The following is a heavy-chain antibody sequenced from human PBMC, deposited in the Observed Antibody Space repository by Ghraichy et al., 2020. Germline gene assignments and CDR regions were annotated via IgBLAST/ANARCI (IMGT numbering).Heavy chain of an antibody. V-gene: IGHV3-7*01. D-gene: IGHD6-13*01. Sequence: GVLNISCEASGFTFSSYWMNWVRQAPGKGLEWVANIKQDGGEKYYVDSVNGRFTISRDNAKNSLYLQMNSLRAEDTAVYYCAREKQPGGAAAGTGYWGQGPLVTVPS. CDR2: IKQDGGEK. CDR1: GFTFSSYW. CDR3: AREKQPGGAAAGTGY. J-gene: IGHJ4*02.